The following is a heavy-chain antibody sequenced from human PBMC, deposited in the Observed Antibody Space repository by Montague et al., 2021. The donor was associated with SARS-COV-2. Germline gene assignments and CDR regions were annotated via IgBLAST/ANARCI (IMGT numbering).Heavy chain of an antibody. CDR2: ISYSGST. J-gene: IGHJ4*02. D-gene: IGHD6-13*01. V-gene: IGHV4-59*01. CDR1: GDSMNNYY. CDR3: ARATIYSSRWYAYFDY. Sequence: SETLSLTCTVSGDSMNNYYWSWVRQPPGKGLEWIGYISYSGSTHYNPSLQSRVTLSKYTSKNQFSLRLTSVTASDTAMYFCARATIYSSRWYAYFDYWGQGTLVTVSS.